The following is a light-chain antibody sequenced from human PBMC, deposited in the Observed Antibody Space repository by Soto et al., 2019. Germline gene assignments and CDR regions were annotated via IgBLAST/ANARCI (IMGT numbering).Light chain of an antibody. J-gene: IGKJ5*01. CDR2: GAS. V-gene: IGKV3-20*01. Sequence: EIVLTQSPGTLSLSPGERATLSCRASQSVSSSYLAWYQQKPGQAPRLLIYGASSRATGIPDRFSASGSGTVFTLAISGLEPEDFAVYDGQQYCSSLITFGQGTRLEI. CDR1: QSVSSSY. CDR3: QQYCSSLIT.